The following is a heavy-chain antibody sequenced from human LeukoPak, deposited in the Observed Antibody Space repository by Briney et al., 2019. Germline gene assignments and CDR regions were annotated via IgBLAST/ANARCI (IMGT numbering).Heavy chain of an antibody. Sequence: GWSLRLSCAASGFTFSSYWMSWVRQAPGKGLEGVANIKQDGSEKYYVDSVKCRFTISRDNAKNSLYLQMNSLRAEDTAVYYCARDLGIVVVPAAPGYWGQGTLVTVSS. CDR2: IKQDGSEK. D-gene: IGHD2-2*03. V-gene: IGHV3-7*03. CDR3: ARDLGIVVVPAAPGY. CDR1: GFTFSSYW. J-gene: IGHJ4*02.